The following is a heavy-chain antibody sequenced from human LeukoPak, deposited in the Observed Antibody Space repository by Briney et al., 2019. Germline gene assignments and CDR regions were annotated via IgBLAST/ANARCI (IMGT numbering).Heavy chain of an antibody. J-gene: IGHJ4*02. D-gene: IGHD3-3*01. CDR1: GFTLSGSG. V-gene: IGHV3-30*02. Sequence: GGSLRLSCAASGFTLSGSGMHWVRQAPGKGLEWVTFIRYDGSNKYYTDSVKGRFTISRDNSKNTLYLQMDSLRAEDTAVYYCARDYDFWSGYYSPTRGYFGYWGQGTLVTVSS. CDR2: IRYDGSNK. CDR3: ARDYDFWSGYYSPTRGYFGY.